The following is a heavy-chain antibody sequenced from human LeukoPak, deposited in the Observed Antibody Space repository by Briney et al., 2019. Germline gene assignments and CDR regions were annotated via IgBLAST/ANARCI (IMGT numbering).Heavy chain of an antibody. D-gene: IGHD2-2*01. CDR1: GGSISSYY. CDR3: ARVEGYCSSTSCYPLTYGMDV. Sequence: SETLSLTCSVSGGSISSYYWSWIRQPPGRGLEWIGYIYYSGSTNYNPSLKSRVTISVDTSKNQFSLKLSSVTAADTAVYYCARVEGYCSSTSCYPLTYGMDVWGQGTTVTVSS. CDR2: IYYSGST. V-gene: IGHV4-59*01. J-gene: IGHJ6*02.